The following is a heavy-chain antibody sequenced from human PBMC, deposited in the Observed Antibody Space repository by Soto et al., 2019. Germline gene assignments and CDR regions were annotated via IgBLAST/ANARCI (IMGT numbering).Heavy chain of an antibody. CDR1: GFTFSSYA. D-gene: IGHD5-18*01. CDR3: ASIQLWLNYFDY. CDR2: ISGSGGST. Sequence: EVQLLESGGGLVQPGGSLRLSCAASGFTFSSYAMSWVRQAPGKGLEWVSAISGSGGSTYYADSVKGRFTISRDNSKNTLYLQMNSLRAEDTAVYYCASIQLWLNYFDYWGQGTLVTVSS. V-gene: IGHV3-23*01. J-gene: IGHJ4*02.